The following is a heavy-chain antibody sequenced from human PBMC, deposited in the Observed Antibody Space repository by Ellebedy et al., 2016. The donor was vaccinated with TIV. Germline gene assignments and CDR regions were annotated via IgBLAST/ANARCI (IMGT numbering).Heavy chain of an antibody. Sequence: SLKISXAASGFTFDDYAMHWVRQALGKGLEWVSGISWNSGSIGYADSVKGRFTISRDNAKNSLYLQMNSLRAEDTAVYYCAKGRDFGVVIRGINWFDPWGQGTLVTVSS. D-gene: IGHD3-3*01. J-gene: IGHJ5*02. CDR1: GFTFDDYA. V-gene: IGHV3-9*01. CDR3: AKGRDFGVVIRGINWFDP. CDR2: ISWNSGSI.